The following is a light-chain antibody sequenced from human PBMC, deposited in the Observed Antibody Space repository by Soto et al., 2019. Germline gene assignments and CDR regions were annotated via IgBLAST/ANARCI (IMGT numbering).Light chain of an antibody. CDR2: DTS. CDR3: QQYGSSPTT. CDR1: QSLSSNF. Sequence: EIVLTQSPATLSLSPGERATLSCRASQSLSSNFLAWYQQKPGQAPSLVISDTSIRATGIPDRFSGSGSGTDFTLTISRLQPEDSAVYHCQQYGSSPTTFGQGTKVDIK. V-gene: IGKV3-20*01. J-gene: IGKJ1*01.